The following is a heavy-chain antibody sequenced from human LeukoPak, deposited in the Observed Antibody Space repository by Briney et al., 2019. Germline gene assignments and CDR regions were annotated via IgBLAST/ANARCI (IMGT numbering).Heavy chain of an antibody. Sequence: GGSLRLSCAASGFIVSNSWMSWVRQAPGKGLEWVGRIKSKTDGGPADSAAPVKGRLTISRDDSKNPLYLQMYSLKTEDTAVYYCTTDLGYYGSGSYYFVLDIWGPGTMVTVAS. D-gene: IGHD3-10*01. CDR1: GFIVSNSW. V-gene: IGHV3-15*01. J-gene: IGHJ3*02. CDR3: TTDLGYYGSGSYYFVLDI. CDR2: IKSKTDGGPA.